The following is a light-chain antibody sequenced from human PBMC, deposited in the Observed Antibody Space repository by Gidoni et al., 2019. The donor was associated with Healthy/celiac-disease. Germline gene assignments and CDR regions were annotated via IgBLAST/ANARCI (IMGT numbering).Light chain of an antibody. J-gene: IGKJ4*01. CDR3: QQYAMSPVT. V-gene: IGKV3-20*01. CDR2: EVS. CDR1: LSILDNS. Sequence: DIILTQTPDTLSLSPGERARLSCRARLSILDNSLTWYQHKPGQAPRLLFKEVSSRTTGVPDRFSASGSGTDFILTISRLEPEDFAVYFCQQYAMSPVTFXGXTKVE.